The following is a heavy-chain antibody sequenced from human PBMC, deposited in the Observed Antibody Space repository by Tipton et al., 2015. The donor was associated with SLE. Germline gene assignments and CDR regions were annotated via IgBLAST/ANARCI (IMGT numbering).Heavy chain of an antibody. J-gene: IGHJ6*02. CDR2: IYSGGST. D-gene: IGHD6-6*01. CDR3: ARGSHRPYYYYGMVV. CDR1: GFTVSSNY. Sequence: SLRLSCAASGFTVSSNYMSWVRQAPGKGLEWVAVIYSGGSTYYADSVKGRFTISRDNSKNTLYLQMNSLRADDTAVYYCARGSHRPYYYYGMVVWGQGTTVTVSS. V-gene: IGHV3-53*05.